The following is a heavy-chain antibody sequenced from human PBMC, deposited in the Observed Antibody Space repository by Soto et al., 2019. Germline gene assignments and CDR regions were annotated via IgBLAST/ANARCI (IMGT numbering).Heavy chain of an antibody. CDR2: LSWDRSTV. CDR3: AVSSPDIVVLPSSIYFTS. D-gene: IGHD2-15*01. Sequence: GGSLRLSCVASGSSSDPFTMHWVRELPGKGLEWVAGLSWDRSTVAYADSVQGRFTISRDHAKNSVDLLMDSLRPDDTALYFCAVSSPDIVVLPSSIYFTSWGPGTQVTV. V-gene: IGHV3-9*02. J-gene: IGHJ4*02. CDR1: GSSSDPFT.